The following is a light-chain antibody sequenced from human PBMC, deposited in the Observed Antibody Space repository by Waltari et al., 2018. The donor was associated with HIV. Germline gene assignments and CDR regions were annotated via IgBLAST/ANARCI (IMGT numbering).Light chain of an antibody. Sequence: QSVLTQPPSASGTPGQRVTISCSGSSSNIGSNYVSWYQQLPGTAPKLLSQRNNQRPSGVPDRFSGSKSGTSASLAISGLRSEDEADYYCAAWDDSLSGYVVFGGGTKLTVL. CDR2: RNN. CDR1: SSNIGSNY. J-gene: IGLJ2*01. CDR3: AAWDDSLSGYVV. V-gene: IGLV1-47*01.